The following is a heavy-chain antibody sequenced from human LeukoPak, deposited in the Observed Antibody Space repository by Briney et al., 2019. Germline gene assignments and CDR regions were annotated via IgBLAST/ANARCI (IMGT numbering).Heavy chain of an antibody. CDR2: IYYSGST. D-gene: IGHD1-26*01. J-gene: IGHJ4*02. V-gene: IGHV4-39*01. Sequence: SETLSLTCTVSGGSISSSSYYWGWIRQPPGKGLEWIGSIYYSGSTYYNPSLKSRVTISVDTSKNQLSLKLSSVTAVDTAVYYCASTSGSYDYWGQGTLVTVSS. CDR3: ASTSGSYDY. CDR1: GGSISSSSYY.